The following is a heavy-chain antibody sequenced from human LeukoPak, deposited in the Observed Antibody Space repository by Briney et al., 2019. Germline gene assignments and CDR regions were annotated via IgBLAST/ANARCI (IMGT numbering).Heavy chain of an antibody. V-gene: IGHV4-59*08. J-gene: IGHJ4*02. Sequence: SETLSLTCTVSGGSISSYYWSWIRQPPGKGLEWIGYIYYSGSTYYNPSLKSRVTISVDTSKNQFSLKLSSVTAADTAVYYCARSRELLYDDFDYWGQGTLVTVSS. CDR2: IYYSGST. D-gene: IGHD3-10*01. CDR3: ARSRELLYDDFDY. CDR1: GGSISSYY.